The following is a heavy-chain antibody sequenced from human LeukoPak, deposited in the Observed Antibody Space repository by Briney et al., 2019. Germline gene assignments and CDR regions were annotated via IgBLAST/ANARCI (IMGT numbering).Heavy chain of an antibody. Sequence: SVKVSCKASGGTFSSYAISWVRQAPGQGPEWMGGIIPIFGTANYAQKFQGRVTITADESTSTAYMELSSLRSEDTAVYYCASASHLTSYGMDVWGQGTTVTVSS. J-gene: IGHJ6*02. CDR2: IIPIFGTA. CDR1: GGTFSSYA. D-gene: IGHD3-10*01. CDR3: ASASHLTSYGMDV. V-gene: IGHV1-69*01.